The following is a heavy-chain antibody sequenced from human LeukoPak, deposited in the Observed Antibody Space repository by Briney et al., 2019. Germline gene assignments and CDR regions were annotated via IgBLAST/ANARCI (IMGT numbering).Heavy chain of an antibody. CDR1: GYTFTSYD. CDR3: ARGLDYGEAFEY. CDR2: MNPNSGNT. Sequence: ASVKVSCKASGYTFTSYDINWVRQATGKGLEWMGWMNPNSGNTGYAQKFQGRVTMTRNTSISTAYMELSSLTSEDTAMYYCARGLDYGEAFEYWGQGTLVLVSS. J-gene: IGHJ4*02. D-gene: IGHD4-17*01. V-gene: IGHV1-8*01.